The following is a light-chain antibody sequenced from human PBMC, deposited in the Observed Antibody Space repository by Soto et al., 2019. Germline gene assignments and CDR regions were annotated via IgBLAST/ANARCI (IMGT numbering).Light chain of an antibody. CDR2: AAS. CDR3: QKYNSAPFT. Sequence: DIQMTQSPSSLSASVGDRVTITCRASQGISNYLAWYQQKPGKVPKLLIYAASTVQSGVPSRFSGRGSETDFTLSISSVQPEDVATYYCQKYNSAPFTFGQGTKVEIK. V-gene: IGKV1-27*01. CDR1: QGISNY. J-gene: IGKJ1*01.